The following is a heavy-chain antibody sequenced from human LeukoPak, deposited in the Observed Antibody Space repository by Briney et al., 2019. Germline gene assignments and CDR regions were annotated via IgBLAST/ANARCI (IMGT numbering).Heavy chain of an antibody. CDR3: TSRNAGIDY. CDR2: IRSKANSYAT. CDR1: GFTFSGSA. J-gene: IGHJ4*02. Sequence: GGSLRLSCAASGFTFSGSAMAWVRQAPGKGLEWVGRIRSKANSYATAYAASVKGRVTISRDDSKSTAHLQMNSLKTEGTAVYYCTSRNAGIDYWGEGTLVTVSS. V-gene: IGHV3-73*01.